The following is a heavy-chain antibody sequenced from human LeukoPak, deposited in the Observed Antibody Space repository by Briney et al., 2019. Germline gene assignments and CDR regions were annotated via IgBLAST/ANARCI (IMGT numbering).Heavy chain of an antibody. Sequence: PGGSLRLSCAASGFTFSSYAMSWVRQAPGKGLEWVAAISYDGSNKYSADSVKGRFTISRDNSKNTLYLQMNSLRAEDTAVYYCAREDVSGSYYLGYYFDYWGQGTLVTVSS. V-gene: IGHV3-30*04. D-gene: IGHD1-26*01. CDR3: AREDVSGSYYLGYYFDY. CDR2: ISYDGSNK. J-gene: IGHJ4*02. CDR1: GFTFSSYA.